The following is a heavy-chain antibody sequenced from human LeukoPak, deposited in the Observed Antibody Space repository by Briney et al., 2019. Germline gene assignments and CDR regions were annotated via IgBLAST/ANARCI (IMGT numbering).Heavy chain of an antibody. D-gene: IGHD2-15*01. V-gene: IGHV1-2*02. CDR3: ARGGYCSGGSCYLDY. J-gene: IGHJ4*02. CDR2: INPNSGGT. CDR1: GYTFTGCY. Sequence: GASVKVSCKASGYTFTGCYMHWVRQAPGQGLEWMGWINPNSGGTNYAQKFQGRVTMTRDTSISTAYMELSRLRSDDTAVYYCARGGYCSGGSCYLDYWGQGTLVTVSS.